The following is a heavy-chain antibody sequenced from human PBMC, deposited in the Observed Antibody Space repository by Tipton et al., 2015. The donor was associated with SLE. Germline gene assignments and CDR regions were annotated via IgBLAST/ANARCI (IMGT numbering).Heavy chain of an antibody. CDR1: GGSFGGYY. D-gene: IGHD3-3*01. Sequence: TLSLTCAVYGGSFGGYYWSWIRQPPGKGLEWIGEINHSGSTNYNPSLKSRLTISVDTSKNQFSLKLSSVTAADTAVYYCARGILEPFDYWGQGTLVTVSS. V-gene: IGHV4-34*01. CDR2: INHSGST. J-gene: IGHJ4*02. CDR3: ARGILEPFDY.